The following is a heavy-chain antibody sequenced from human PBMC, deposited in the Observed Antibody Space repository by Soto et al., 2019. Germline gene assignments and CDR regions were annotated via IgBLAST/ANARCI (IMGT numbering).Heavy chain of an antibody. CDR2: ISGSGGSS. CDR1: GFSLSNYV. D-gene: IGHD3-3*01. V-gene: IGHV3-23*01. CDR3: AKGGDSWSGFAPD. Sequence: GGALRLSCFVSGFSLSNYVMSWVRQAPGKGLEWVSGISGSGGSSFDVDSVRGRFTVSRDNSKNTMFLHMNSLTYEDTAVYYCAKGGDSWSGFAPDWGQGTLVTVSS. J-gene: IGHJ4*02.